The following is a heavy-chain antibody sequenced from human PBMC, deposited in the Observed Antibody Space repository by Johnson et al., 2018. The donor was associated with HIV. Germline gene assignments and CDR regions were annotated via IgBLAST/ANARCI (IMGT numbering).Heavy chain of an antibody. CDR3: AKDWLGYCSGGSCYSGDHDAFDI. CDR1: GFTFSSYA. Sequence: MQLVESGGGLVQPGGSLRLSCAASGFTFSSYAMSWVRQAPGKGLEWVSAISGSGGSTYYADSVKGRFTISRDNSKNTLYLQMNSLRAEDTAVYYCAKDWLGYCSGGSCYSGDHDAFDIWGQGTMVTVSS. D-gene: IGHD2-15*01. CDR2: ISGSGGST. V-gene: IGHV3-23*04. J-gene: IGHJ3*02.